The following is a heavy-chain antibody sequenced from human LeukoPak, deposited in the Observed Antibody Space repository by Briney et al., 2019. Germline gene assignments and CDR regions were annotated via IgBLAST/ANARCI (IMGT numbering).Heavy chain of an antibody. Sequence: ASVKVSCKASGYTFTGYYMHWVRQAPGQGLEWMGWINPNSGGTNYAQKFQGRVTMTRDTSISTAYMELSRLRSDDTAVYYCAREGVDWNHSVYYFDYWGQGTPVTVSS. CDR2: INPNSGGT. V-gene: IGHV1-2*02. J-gene: IGHJ4*02. CDR1: GYTFTGYY. D-gene: IGHD1-1*01. CDR3: AREGVDWNHSVYYFDY.